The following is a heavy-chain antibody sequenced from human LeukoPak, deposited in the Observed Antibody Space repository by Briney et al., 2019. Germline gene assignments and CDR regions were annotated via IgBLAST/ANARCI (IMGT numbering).Heavy chain of an antibody. Sequence: GGSLRLSCAASGFTFSSYGMSWVRQAPGKGLEWVSGISASGRSTYYADSVKGRFTISRDNSKNTLYLQMNSLRAEDTAVYYCAKDAYSSSLDYRGQGTLVTVSS. V-gene: IGHV3-23*01. J-gene: IGHJ4*02. CDR2: ISASGRST. CDR1: GFTFSSYG. D-gene: IGHD6-13*01. CDR3: AKDAYSSSLDY.